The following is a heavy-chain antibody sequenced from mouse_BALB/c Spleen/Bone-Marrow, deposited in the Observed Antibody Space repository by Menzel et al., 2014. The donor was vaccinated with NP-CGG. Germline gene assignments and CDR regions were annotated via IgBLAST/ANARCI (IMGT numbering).Heavy chain of an antibody. V-gene: IGHV1S137*01. D-gene: IGHD2-14*01. Sequence: QVQLKQSGAELVRPGVSVKISCKGSGYTFTDYAIHWVKQSHAKSLEWIGLISGYYGDAIYNQKFKGKATMTVDKSSSTAYMDLARPTSEDSAIYYCARSGKVRNAMDYWGQGTSVTVSS. CDR2: ISGYYGDA. CDR3: ARSGKVRNAMDY. J-gene: IGHJ4*01. CDR1: GYTFTDYA.